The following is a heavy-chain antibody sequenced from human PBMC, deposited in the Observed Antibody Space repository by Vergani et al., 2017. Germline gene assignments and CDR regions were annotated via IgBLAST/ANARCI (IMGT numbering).Heavy chain of an antibody. CDR1: GGSFSGYY. D-gene: IGHD2-2*02. CDR2: INHSGST. Sequence: QVQLPQWGAGLLKPSETLSLTCAVYGGSFSGYYWSWIRQPPGKGLEWIGEINHSGSTNYNPSLKSRVTISVDTSKNQFSLKLSSVTAADTAVYYCARELGYCSSTSCYRFWDYWGQGTLVTVSS. V-gene: IGHV4-34*01. J-gene: IGHJ4*02. CDR3: ARELGYCSSTSCYRFWDY.